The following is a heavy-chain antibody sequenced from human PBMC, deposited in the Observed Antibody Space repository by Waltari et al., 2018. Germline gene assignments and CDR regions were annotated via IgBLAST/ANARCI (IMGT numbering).Heavy chain of an antibody. CDR2: ISGSGGSP. D-gene: IGHD3-22*01. Sequence: QVQLQESGPGLVKPSETLSLTCNVSGGPFSDYYLNWIRQPAGKGLEWIGFISGSGGSPDYNPSLSSRVTISRDTSKNHFSLRLRSVTAADTAVYYCASMRDSGSYYWYFYGLDSWGQGVVVTVSS. V-gene: IGHV4-59*12. CDR1: GGPFSDYY. J-gene: IGHJ6*02. CDR3: ASMRDSGSYYWYFYGLDS.